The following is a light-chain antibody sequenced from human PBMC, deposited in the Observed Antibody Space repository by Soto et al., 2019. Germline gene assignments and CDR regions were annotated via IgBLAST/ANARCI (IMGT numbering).Light chain of an antibody. V-gene: IGLV2-14*02. CDR1: SSDVGIYDL. CDR2: EVS. Sequence: QSVLTQPASVSGSPGQSITISCTGTSSDVGIYDLVSWYKHHPGRAPQLMIYEVSNRPSGVSNRFSGSKSGNTASLTISGLQAEDEADYYCSSYTSSSTLGFGGGTKLTVL. CDR3: SSYTSSSTLG. J-gene: IGLJ2*01.